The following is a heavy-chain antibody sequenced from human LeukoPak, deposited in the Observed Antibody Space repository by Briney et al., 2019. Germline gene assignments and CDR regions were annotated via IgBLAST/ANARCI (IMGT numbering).Heavy chain of an antibody. V-gene: IGHV6-1*01. CDR2: TYYRSKWYN. CDR1: GDSVSSNSAA. D-gene: IGHD3-22*01. Sequence: SQTLSLTCAISGDSVSSNSAAWNWIRQSPSRGLEWLGRTYYRSKWYNDYAVSVKSRITINPDTSKNQFSLQLNSVTPEDTAAYCCAKGSYYDSSGSFYFDYWGQGTLVTVSS. J-gene: IGHJ4*02. CDR3: AKGSYYDSSGSFYFDY.